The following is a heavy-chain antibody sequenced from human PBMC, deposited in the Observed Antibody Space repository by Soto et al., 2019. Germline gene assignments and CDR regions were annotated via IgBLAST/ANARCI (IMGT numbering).Heavy chain of an antibody. V-gene: IGHV1-8*01. Sequence: ASVKVSCKASGYTFTSYDINWVRQATGQGLEXMGWXXXNXGXTXYXXXXQGRVTMTRNTSISTAYMELSSLRSEDTAVYYCAHDFWSLYGMDVWGQGTTVTVSS. CDR2: XXXNXGXT. J-gene: IGHJ6*02. D-gene: IGHD3-3*01. CDR1: GYTFTSYD. CDR3: AHDFWSLYGMDV.